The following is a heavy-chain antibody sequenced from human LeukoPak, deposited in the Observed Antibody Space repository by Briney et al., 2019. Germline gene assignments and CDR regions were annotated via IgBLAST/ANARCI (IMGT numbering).Heavy chain of an antibody. D-gene: IGHD1-7*01. V-gene: IGHV1-69*05. J-gene: IGHJ5*02. CDR3: ARDNYAGANWFDP. CDR2: IIPIFGTA. CDR1: GGTFSSYA. Sequence: WASVKVSCKASGGTFSSYAISWVRQAPGQGLEWMGGIIPIFGTANYAQKFQGRVTITTDESTSTAYMELSSLRSEDTAVYYCARDNYAGANWFDPWGQGTLVTVSS.